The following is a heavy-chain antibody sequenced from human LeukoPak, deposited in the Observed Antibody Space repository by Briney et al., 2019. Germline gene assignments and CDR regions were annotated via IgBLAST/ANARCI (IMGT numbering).Heavy chain of an antibody. CDR2: MNPNSGNT. Sequence: GASVKVSCKASGYTFTSYDINWVRQATGQGLEWMGWMNPNSGNTGYAQKFQGRVTMTRNTSISTAYMELSSLRSEDTAVYYCARGRTNLRHAIYGSGSYSNWGQGTLVTVSS. D-gene: IGHD3-10*01. J-gene: IGHJ4*02. CDR1: GYTFTSYD. V-gene: IGHV1-8*01. CDR3: ARGRTNLRHAIYGSGSYSN.